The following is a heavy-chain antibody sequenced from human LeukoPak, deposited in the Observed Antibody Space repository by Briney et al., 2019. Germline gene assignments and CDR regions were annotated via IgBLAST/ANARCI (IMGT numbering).Heavy chain of an antibody. CDR3: ARDATGYRAFDY. Sequence: GGSLRLSCAAFGFTFSSYGMHWVRQAPGKGLGWVAVIWYDGSNKYYADSVKGRFTISRDNSKNTLYLQMNSLRAEDTAVYYCARDATGYRAFDYWGQGTLVTVSS. D-gene: IGHD6-13*01. CDR1: GFTFSSYG. J-gene: IGHJ4*02. CDR2: IWYDGSNK. V-gene: IGHV3-33*01.